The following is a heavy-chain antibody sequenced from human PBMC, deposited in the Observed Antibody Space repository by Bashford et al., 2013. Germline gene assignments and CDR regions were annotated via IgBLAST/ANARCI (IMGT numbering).Heavy chain of an antibody. CDR1: GFTFSSYA. J-gene: IGHJ6*02. CDR2: ISSSGGNT. D-gene: IGHD6-19*01. V-gene: IGHV3-23*01. Sequence: GSLRLSCAASGFTFSSYAMTWVRQAPGKGLEWVSAISSSGGNTYYADSVKGRFTISRDNSKNTLYLQMNSLRAEDTAVYYCAGGSGLYPVPVDVWGQGTTVTVSS. CDR3: AGGSGLYPVPVDV.